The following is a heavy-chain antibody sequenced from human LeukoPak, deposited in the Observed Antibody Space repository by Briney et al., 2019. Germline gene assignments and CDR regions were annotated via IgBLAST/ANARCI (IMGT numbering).Heavy chain of an antibody. Sequence: GGSLRLSCRVSGITLSNYGMSWVRQAPGKGLEWVAVISKDGNSQNYADSVKGRFTISRDNSKNTLYLQMNSLRPEDTAVYYCAGESFDIWGQGTTVTVSS. J-gene: IGHJ3*02. CDR2: ISKDGNSQ. V-gene: IGHV3-30*03. CDR1: GITLSNYG. CDR3: AGESFDI.